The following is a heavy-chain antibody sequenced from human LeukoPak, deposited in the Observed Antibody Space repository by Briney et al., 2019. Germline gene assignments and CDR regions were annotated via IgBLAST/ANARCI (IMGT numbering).Heavy chain of an antibody. V-gene: IGHV1-24*01. CDR3: AAELYGVYTDCCTFHI. CDR2: FHPEDGEP. Sequence: ASVKVSCKVSGDTLTELSMNWVRQAPGKGLEWMGGFHPEDGEPIYAQKFQGRVTMTEDTSTETAYMELSSLTSEDTAVYYCAAELYGVYTDCCTFHIWGQGTMVTVSS. CDR1: GDTLTELS. J-gene: IGHJ3*02. D-gene: IGHD4-17*01.